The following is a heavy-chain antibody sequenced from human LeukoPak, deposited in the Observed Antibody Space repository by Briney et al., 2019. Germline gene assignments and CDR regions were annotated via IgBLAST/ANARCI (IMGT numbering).Heavy chain of an antibody. V-gene: IGHV4-38-2*02. Sequence: SETLSLTCTVSGYSISSGFYWGWIRQPPGKGLEWIGNVYHGGSSYYNPSLKSRVTISVDTSKNQFSLNLYSVTAADTAVYYCARRVGTSDCFDYWGQGTLVTVSS. J-gene: IGHJ4*02. CDR1: GYSISSGFY. D-gene: IGHD2-21*02. CDR2: VYHGGSS. CDR3: ARRVGTSDCFDY.